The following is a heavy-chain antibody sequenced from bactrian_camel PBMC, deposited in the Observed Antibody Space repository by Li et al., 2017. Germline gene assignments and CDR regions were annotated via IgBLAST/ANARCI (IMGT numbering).Heavy chain of an antibody. CDR3: AAATWSGDSPSAFPY. D-gene: IGHD2*01. V-gene: IGHV3S31*01. CDR2: VDSVGDRT. Sequence: VQLVESGGGSVQTGGSLRLSCAASGYLTLMNYMGWFRQAPEKEREGVAAVDSVGDRTFIADSVRGRFTISRDTAKNTMYLQMNSLKPEDTGVYYCAAATWSGDSPSAFPYWGQGTQVTVS. J-gene: IGHJ4*01. CDR1: GYLTLMNY.